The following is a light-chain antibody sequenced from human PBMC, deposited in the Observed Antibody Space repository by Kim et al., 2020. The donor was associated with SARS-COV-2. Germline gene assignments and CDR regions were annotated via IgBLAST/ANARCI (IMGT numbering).Light chain of an antibody. CDR2: EAS. CDR3: QQRSNWVT. J-gene: IGKJ4*01. CDR1: QSVSSY. Sequence: SLSPGESAPLTCRASQSVSSYLAWYQKKPGQAPRLLIYEASNRATGIPARFSGSGSGTDFTLTISSLEPEDFAVYYCQQRSNWVTFGGGTKVDIK. V-gene: IGKV3-11*01.